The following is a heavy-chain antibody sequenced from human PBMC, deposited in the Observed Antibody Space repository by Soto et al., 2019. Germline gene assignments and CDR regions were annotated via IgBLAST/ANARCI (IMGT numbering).Heavy chain of an antibody. CDR1: GGTFSSYA. CDR3: AGSGDYGHIDY. D-gene: IGHD4-17*01. J-gene: IGHJ4*02. V-gene: IGHV1-69*01. CDR2: IIPIFGTA. Sequence: QVHLVQSGAEVKKPGSSVKVSCKASGGTFSSYAISWVRQAPGQELEWMGGIIPIFGTANYAQKFQGRVTITADESTITGYMELSSLRSDDTAVYYCAGSGDYGHIDYWGQGPLVTVSS.